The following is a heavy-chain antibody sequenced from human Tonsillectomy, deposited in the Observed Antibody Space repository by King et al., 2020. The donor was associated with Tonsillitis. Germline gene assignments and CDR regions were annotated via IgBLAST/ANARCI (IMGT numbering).Heavy chain of an antibody. CDR3: ARDLEAGIAVAGTPYNWFDP. V-gene: IGHV4-4*07. CDR2: IYTSGST. D-gene: IGHD6-19*01. J-gene: IGHJ5*02. CDR1: GGSISSYY. Sequence: VQLQESGPGLVKPSETLSLTCTVSGGSISSYYWSWIRQPAGKGLEWIGRIYTSGSTNYNPSLKSRVTMSGDTSKNQFSLKLSSVTAADTDVYYCARDLEAGIAVAGTPYNWFDPWGQGTLVTVSS.